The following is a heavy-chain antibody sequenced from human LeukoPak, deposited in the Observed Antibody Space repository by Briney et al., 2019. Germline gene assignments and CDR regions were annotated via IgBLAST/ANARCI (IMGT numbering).Heavy chain of an antibody. CDR1: GFIFSDYY. J-gene: IGHJ6*03. CDR3: AREDNVWNLLYNYYMDV. V-gene: IGHV3-11*01. D-gene: IGHD1-1*01. CDR2: IDVRGDSI. Sequence: GGSLRLSCAASGFIFSDYYMTWIRQAPGKGLEWVAHIDVRGDSILYADSVKGRFTISRDSPKNSLYLQMSSLRAEDTAVYYCAREDNVWNLLYNYYMDVWGKGTTVTVSS.